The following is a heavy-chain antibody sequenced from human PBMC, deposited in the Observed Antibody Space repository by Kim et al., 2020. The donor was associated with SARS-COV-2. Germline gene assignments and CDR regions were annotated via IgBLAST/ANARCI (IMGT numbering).Heavy chain of an antibody. Sequence: RLSCAASGFTFSSYWMSWVRQAPGKGLEWVANIKQDGSEKYYVDSVKGRFTISRDNAKNSLYLQMNSLRAEDTAVYYCAREDRRITMVRGVKAAFDIWGQGTMVTVSS. J-gene: IGHJ3*02. CDR1: GFTFSSYW. CDR2: IKQDGSEK. V-gene: IGHV3-7*03. CDR3: AREDRRITMVRGVKAAFDI. D-gene: IGHD3-10*01.